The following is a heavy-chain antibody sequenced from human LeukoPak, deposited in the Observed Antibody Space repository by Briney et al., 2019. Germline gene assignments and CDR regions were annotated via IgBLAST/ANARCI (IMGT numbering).Heavy chain of an antibody. V-gene: IGHV1-18*01. CDR3: ARDRIAVSPEGFDP. J-gene: IGHJ5*02. Sequence: GASVKVSCKASGYTFTSYGISWVRQAPGQGLEWMGWISAYNGNTNYAQKLQGRVTMTTDTPTSTAYMELRSLRSDDTAVYYCARDRIAVSPEGFDPWGQGTLVTVSS. D-gene: IGHD6-19*01. CDR1: GYTFTSYG. CDR2: ISAYNGNT.